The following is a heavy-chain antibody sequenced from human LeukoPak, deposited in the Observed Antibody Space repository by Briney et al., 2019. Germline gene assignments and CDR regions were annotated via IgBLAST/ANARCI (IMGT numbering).Heavy chain of an antibody. V-gene: IGHV3-64D*09. CDR3: VKEDNYSPGGDY. CDR1: GFTFSASA. CDR2: VSSSGVNT. D-gene: IGHD2-15*01. Sequence: GGSLRLSCSASGFTFSASAMHWVRQAPGKGLEYVSVVSSSGVNTYYADSVRGRFTISRDNFKNTVYLQMSSLRAEDTAVYYCVKEDNYSPGGDYWGQGTLVTVSS. J-gene: IGHJ4*02.